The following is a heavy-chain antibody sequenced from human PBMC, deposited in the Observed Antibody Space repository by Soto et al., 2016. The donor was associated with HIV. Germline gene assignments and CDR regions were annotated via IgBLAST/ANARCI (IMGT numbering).Heavy chain of an antibody. CDR1: GGTFTTSA. J-gene: IGHJ6*03. Sequence: QVQLVQSGAEVKKPGSSVKVSCKASGGTFTTSAISWVRQAPGQGLDWMGGIIPILVITKYVQKFQGRVTITADKSTSTVYMELSTLRSDDTAVYYCARGPYYGDYPDYSYYYMDVWGKGPRSPSP. CDR3: ARGPYYGDYPDYSYYYMDV. D-gene: IGHD4-17*01. V-gene: IGHV1-69*10. CDR2: IIPILVIT.